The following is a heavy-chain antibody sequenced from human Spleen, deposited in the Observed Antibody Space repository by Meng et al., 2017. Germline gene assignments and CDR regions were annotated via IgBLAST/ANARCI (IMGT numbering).Heavy chain of an antibody. CDR3: AKDPRRSGSYYGY. V-gene: IGHV3-11*01. Sequence: QVQLVESGGGLVKPGGSLRLSCAASGFSFSDYYMSWIRQAPGKGLEWVSYISNTGNTIYYADSVKGRFTISRDNARNSLYLQMNSLRAEDTAVYYCAKDPRRSGSYYGYWGQGTLVTVSS. J-gene: IGHJ4*02. CDR2: ISNTGNTI. CDR1: GFSFSDYY. D-gene: IGHD1-26*01.